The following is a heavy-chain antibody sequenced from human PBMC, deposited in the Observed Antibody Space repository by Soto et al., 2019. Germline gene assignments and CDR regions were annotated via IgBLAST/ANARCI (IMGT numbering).Heavy chain of an antibody. V-gene: IGHV4-38-2*02. D-gene: IGHD6-6*01. CDR1: GYSISSGYY. CDR3: ARDLDCSSSSQCYYGMDV. CDR2: IYHSGST. Sequence: PSETLSLTCAVSGYSISSGYYWGWIRQPPGKGLEWIGSIYHSGSTYYNPSLKSRVTISVDTSKNQFSLKLSSVTAADTAVYYCARDLDCSSSSQCYYGMDVWGQGTLVTVSS. J-gene: IGHJ6*02.